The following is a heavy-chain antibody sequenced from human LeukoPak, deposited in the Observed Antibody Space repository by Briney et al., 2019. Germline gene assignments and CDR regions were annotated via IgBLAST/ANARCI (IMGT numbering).Heavy chain of an antibody. J-gene: IGHJ4*02. D-gene: IGHD2-8*01. CDR2: ISSSSTI. CDR3: ARRGKMVYEVGFDY. V-gene: IGHV3-48*04. CDR1: GFTFSSYS. Sequence: GGSLRLSCAASGFTFSSYSMNWVRQAPGKGLEWVSYISSSSTIYYADSVKGRFTISRDNAKNSLYLQMNSLRAEDTAVYYCARRGKMVYEVGFDYWGQGTLVTVSS.